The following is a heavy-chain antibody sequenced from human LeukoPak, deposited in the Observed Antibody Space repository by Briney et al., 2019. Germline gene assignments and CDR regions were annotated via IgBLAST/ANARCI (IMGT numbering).Heavy chain of an antibody. CDR1: GGSISSSIYY. D-gene: IGHD3-22*01. CDR2: IYYSGST. J-gene: IGHJ5*02. CDR3: ARVSNYYDSSGYYIWFDP. V-gene: IGHV4-39*07. Sequence: SETLSLTCTVSGGSISSSIYYWAWIRQPPGKGLEWIGSIYYSGSTYYNPSLKSRVSISVDTSKNQFSLKLSSVTAADTAVYYCARVSNYYDSSGYYIWFDPWGQGTLVTVSS.